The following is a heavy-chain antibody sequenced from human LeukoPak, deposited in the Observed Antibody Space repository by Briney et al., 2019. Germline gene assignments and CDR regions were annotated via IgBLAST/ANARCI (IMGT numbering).Heavy chain of an antibody. CDR1: GFTFSSYS. D-gene: IGHD4-11*01. CDR2: ISSSSSYI. Sequence: GGSLRLSCAASGFTFSSYSMNWVRQAPGKGLEWVSSISSSSSYIYYADSVKGRFTISRDNAKNSLYPQMNSLRAEDTAVYYCARDQRLYSNYGASDYWGQGTLVTVSS. CDR3: ARDQRLYSNYGASDY. V-gene: IGHV3-21*01. J-gene: IGHJ4*02.